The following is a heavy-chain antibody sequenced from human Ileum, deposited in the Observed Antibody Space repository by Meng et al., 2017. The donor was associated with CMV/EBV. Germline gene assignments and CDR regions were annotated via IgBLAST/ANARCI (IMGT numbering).Heavy chain of an antibody. CDR2: INPNSGGT. V-gene: IGHV1-2*02. D-gene: IGHD1-26*01. CDR3: VGEVFYGGSGSNAYSY. CDR1: GYTFTDYY. J-gene: IGHJ4*02. Sequence: QVQRWQSGAEVKKPGASVKVSGKASGYTFTDYYMHWMRQAPGQGLEWMGWINPNSGGTNYAQKFQGRVTMTRDTSISTAYMELSRLRSDDTAVYYCVGEVFYGGSGSNAYSYWGQGTLVTVSS.